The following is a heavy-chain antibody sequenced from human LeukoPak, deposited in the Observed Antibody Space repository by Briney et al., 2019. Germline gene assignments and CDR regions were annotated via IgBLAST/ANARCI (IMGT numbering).Heavy chain of an antibody. J-gene: IGHJ4*02. V-gene: IGHV3-23*01. CDR2: ISGSGGST. CDR1: GFTFSSYW. D-gene: IGHD3-10*02. Sequence: GGSLRLSCAASGFTFSSYWMSWVRQAPGKGLEWVSAISGSGGSTYYADAVKGRFTISRDNSKNTLYLQMNSLRAEDTAVYYCAKGVRAVDGSLDYWGQGTLVTVSS. CDR3: AKGVRAVDGSLDY.